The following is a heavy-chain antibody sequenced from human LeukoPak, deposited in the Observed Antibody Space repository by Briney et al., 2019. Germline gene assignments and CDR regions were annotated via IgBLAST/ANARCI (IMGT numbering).Heavy chain of an antibody. CDR2: VYTSGSI. J-gene: IGHJ6*03. CDR3: AGETGTRLDRVYFYYMDV. D-gene: IGHD1-1*01. Sequence: PSETLSLTCTVSGGSISSYYWSWIRQPAGKGLEWIGRVYTSGSIYYNPSLTSRVTMSVDTSKNHFSLKLSSVTAADTAVYSCAGETGTRLDRVYFYYMDVWGKGTTVTVSS. CDR1: GGSISSYY. V-gene: IGHV4-4*07.